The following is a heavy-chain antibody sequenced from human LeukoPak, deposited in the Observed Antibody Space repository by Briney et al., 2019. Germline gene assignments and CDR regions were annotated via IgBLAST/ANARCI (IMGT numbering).Heavy chain of an antibody. CDR1: GFTFTNYA. CDR2: ISSDGNNN. Sequence: PGGSLRLSCAASGFTFTNYALHWVRQTPVKGLEWITLISSDGNNNVYADSVKGRFTISRDNSRNTLYLQMNSLRAEDTAVYYCAKEGDGSSSVDFDYWGQGTLVTVSS. V-gene: IGHV3-30*18. CDR3: AKEGDGSSSVDFDY. J-gene: IGHJ4*02. D-gene: IGHD6-6*01.